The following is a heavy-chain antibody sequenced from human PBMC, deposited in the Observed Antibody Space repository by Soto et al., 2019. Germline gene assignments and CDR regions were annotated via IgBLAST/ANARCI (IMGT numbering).Heavy chain of an antibody. CDR3: AKETYYDFWSGYSSFYYYYYGMDV. CDR2: ISGSGGST. V-gene: IGHV3-23*01. D-gene: IGHD3-3*01. Sequence: GGSLRLSCAASGVTFSSYAMSWVRQAPGKGLEWVSAISGSGGSTYYADSVKGRFTISRDNSKNTLYLQMNSLRAEDTAVYYCAKETYYDFWSGYSSFYYYYYGMDVWGQGTTVTVSS. CDR1: GVTFSSYA. J-gene: IGHJ6*02.